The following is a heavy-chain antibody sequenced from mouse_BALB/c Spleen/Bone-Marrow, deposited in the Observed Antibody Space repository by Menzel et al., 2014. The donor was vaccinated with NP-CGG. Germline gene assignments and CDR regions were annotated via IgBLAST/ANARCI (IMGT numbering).Heavy chain of an antibody. CDR2: IWGGGST. CDR1: GFSLSRYS. CDR3: ATYGDYVGYAMDY. V-gene: IGHV2-6-4*01. Sequence: VQRVESGPGLVAPSQSLSIPCTVSGFSLSRYSVHWVRQPPGKGLEWLGMIWGGGSTDYNSALKSRLSISKDNSKSQVFLKMNSLQTDDTAMYYCATYGDYVGYAMDYWGEGASVAVSS. D-gene: IGHD2-13*01. J-gene: IGHJ4*01.